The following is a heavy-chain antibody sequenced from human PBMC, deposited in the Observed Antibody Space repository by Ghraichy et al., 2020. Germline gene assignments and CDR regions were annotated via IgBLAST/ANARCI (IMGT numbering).Heavy chain of an antibody. CDR1: GGSFSGYY. J-gene: IGHJ3*02. D-gene: IGHD2-2*01. CDR3: ARVDLLACSTSCYFDI. Sequence: LSLTCAVYGGSFSGYYWSWIRQPPGKGLEWIGEINHSGSTNYNPSLKSRVTISVDTSKNQFSLKLSSVTAADTAVYYCARVDLLACSTSCYFDIWGQGTMVTVSS. CDR2: INHSGST. V-gene: IGHV4-34*01.